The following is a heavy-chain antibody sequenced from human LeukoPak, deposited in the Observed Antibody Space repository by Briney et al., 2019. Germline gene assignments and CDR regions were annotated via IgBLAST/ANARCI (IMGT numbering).Heavy chain of an antibody. CDR2: IKQDGSEK. J-gene: IGHJ4*02. CDR1: GFTFSSYW. Sequence: GGSLRLSCAASGFTFSSYWMGWVRQAPGKGLEWVANIKQDGSEKYYVDSVKGRFTISRDNAKNSLYLQMNSLRSEDTAVYYCARTRSSSSSWYGQFDYWGQGTLVTVSS. D-gene: IGHD6-13*01. CDR3: ARTRSSSSSWYGQFDY. V-gene: IGHV3-7*03.